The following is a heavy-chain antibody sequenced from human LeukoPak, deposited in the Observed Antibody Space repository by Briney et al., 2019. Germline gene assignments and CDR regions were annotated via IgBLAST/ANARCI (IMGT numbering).Heavy chain of an antibody. V-gene: IGHV3-43*01. D-gene: IGHD3-22*01. J-gene: IGHJ4*02. CDR2: ITWDGSTT. Sequence: GGSLRLSCAASGFTFSHYMMHWVRQAPGKGLEGVSHITWDGSTTYYAGSVKGRFTISRDNSKNSLYLQMNSLRSEDTALYYCAKDYGNYRGFDYWGQGTLVTVSS. CDR1: GFTFSHYM. CDR3: AKDYGNYRGFDY.